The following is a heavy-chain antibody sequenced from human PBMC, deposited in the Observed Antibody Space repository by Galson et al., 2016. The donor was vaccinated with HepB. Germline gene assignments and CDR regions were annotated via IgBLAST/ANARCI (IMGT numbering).Heavy chain of an antibody. CDR2: ISGSPVTT. CDR3: TRDAMGRGSGSYSAFDY. CDR1: GFSFSSYV. D-gene: IGHD1-26*01. Sequence: SLRLSCAASGFSFSSYVMSWVRQSPGKGLEWVSGISGSPVTTYYADSVRGRFTISRDNSNNILSLQMNSLRAEDTAVYYCTRDAMGRGSGSYSAFDYWGQGTLVTVSS. J-gene: IGHJ4*02. V-gene: IGHV3-23*01.